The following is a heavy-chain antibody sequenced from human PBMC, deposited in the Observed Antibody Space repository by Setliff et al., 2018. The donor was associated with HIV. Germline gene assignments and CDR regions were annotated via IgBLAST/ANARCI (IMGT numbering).Heavy chain of an antibody. D-gene: IGHD5-12*01. CDR2: IYTSGST. CDR3: ARHFGWLPREIDY. Sequence: TSETLSLTCTVSGGSISSGSYYWSWIRQPAGKGLEWIGRIYTSGSTNYNPSLKSRVTISVDTSKNQFSLKLRSVTAADTAVYYCARHFGWLPREIDYWGQGTLVTVSS. CDR1: GGSISSGSYY. V-gene: IGHV4-61*02. J-gene: IGHJ4*02.